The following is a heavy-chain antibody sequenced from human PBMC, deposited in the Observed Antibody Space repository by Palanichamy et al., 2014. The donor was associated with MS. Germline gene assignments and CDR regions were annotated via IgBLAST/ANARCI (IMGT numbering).Heavy chain of an antibody. Sequence: EVQLVESGGGLVQPGGSLRLSCAASGFTFNTYSMNWVRQAPGKGLEWISYISSSSSAIYYADSVKGRFTISRDNAKGPLYLQMNSLRDEDTAVYYCASLPQIASRPDYWGQGTLVTVSS. V-gene: IGHV3-48*02. D-gene: IGHD6-6*01. J-gene: IGHJ4*02. CDR3: ASLPQIASRPDY. CDR1: GFTFNTYS. CDR2: ISSSSSAI.